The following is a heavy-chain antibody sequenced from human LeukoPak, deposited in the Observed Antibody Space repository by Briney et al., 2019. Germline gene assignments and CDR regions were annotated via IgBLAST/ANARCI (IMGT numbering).Heavy chain of an antibody. CDR1: GGSISSYY. J-gene: IGHJ6*03. V-gene: IGHV4-4*07. CDR2: IYTSGST. D-gene: IGHD3-22*01. Sequence: SETLSLTCTVSGGSISSYYWSWIRQPAGKGLEWIGRIYTSGSTNYNPSLKSRVTMSVDTSKNQFSLKLSSVTAADTAVYYCARDRFDDSSGYYYHYYYYMDVWGKGTTVTVSS. CDR3: ARDRFDDSSGYYYHYYYYMDV.